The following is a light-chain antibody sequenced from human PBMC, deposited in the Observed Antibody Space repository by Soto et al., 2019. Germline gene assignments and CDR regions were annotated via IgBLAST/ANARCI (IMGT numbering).Light chain of an antibody. J-gene: IGKJ5*01. CDR2: DAS. Sequence: DIQMTQSPSSLFASVGDRVAMTCHATQDINIYLNWYQQKPGKAPNLLIYDASNLEIGVPSRFSGSGSGTHFTFTISSLQTEDIGTYYCQQYDILPITFSRGTRLEIK. CDR3: QQYDILPIT. V-gene: IGKV1-33*01. CDR1: QDINIY.